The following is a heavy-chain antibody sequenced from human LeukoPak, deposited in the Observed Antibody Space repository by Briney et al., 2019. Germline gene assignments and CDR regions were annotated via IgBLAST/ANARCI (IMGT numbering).Heavy chain of an antibody. CDR1: GFTFDDYA. Sequence: PGGSLRLSCAASGFTFDDYAMHWVRQAPGKGLEWVSGISWNGGSIVYADSVKGRFTISRDNAKNTLYLQMNSLRAEDTAVYYCASGSNRMLGAWYWGQGTLVTVSS. CDR2: ISWNGGSI. V-gene: IGHV3-9*01. J-gene: IGHJ4*02. D-gene: IGHD3-10*02. CDR3: ASGSNRMLGAWY.